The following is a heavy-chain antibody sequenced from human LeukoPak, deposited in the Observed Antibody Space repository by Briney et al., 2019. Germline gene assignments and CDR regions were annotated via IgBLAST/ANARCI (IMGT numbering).Heavy chain of an antibody. V-gene: IGHV4-59*12. J-gene: IGHJ4*02. Sequence: PSETLSLTCTVSGGSISSYYWSWIRQPPGKGLEWIGYIYYSGSTNYNPSLKSRVTVSVDTSNNQFSLKLTSVTAADTAVYFRARTLHVSKYLPSYYFDNWGPGTQVTVSS. CDR1: GGSISSYY. CDR2: IYYSGST. CDR3: ARTLHVSKYLPSYYFDN. D-gene: IGHD2-2*01.